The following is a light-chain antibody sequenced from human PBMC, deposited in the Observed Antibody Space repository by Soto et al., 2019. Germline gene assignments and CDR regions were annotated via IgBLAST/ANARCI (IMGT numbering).Light chain of an antibody. V-gene: IGKV3-20*01. Sequence: ELELTQAPVTLSLSLGERATLSCRASQSVSSSSLAWYQQNPGQAPRLLIYEASSRATGIPDRFSGSGSVTDFTLTISRLEPEDFAVYYCQQYRTFGQGTKVDI. J-gene: IGKJ1*01. CDR2: EAS. CDR1: QSVSSSS. CDR3: QQYRT.